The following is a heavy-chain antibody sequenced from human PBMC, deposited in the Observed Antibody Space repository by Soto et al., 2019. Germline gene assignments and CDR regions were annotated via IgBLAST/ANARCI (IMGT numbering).Heavy chain of an antibody. CDR3: AMYYGHGQDY. CDR2: IYYGGTS. J-gene: IGHJ4*02. V-gene: IGHV4-59*01. Sequence: QVQLHQSGPGLGKPSETLSLTCSVSGASITNYYWTWIRQSPGKGLEWIGYIYYGGTSNYNSSLKGRVTVSVDMSTNQFSLTRNSVTAEGTAVYYCAMYYGHGQDYWGQGTLVTVSS. CDR1: GASITNYY. D-gene: IGHD3-10*01.